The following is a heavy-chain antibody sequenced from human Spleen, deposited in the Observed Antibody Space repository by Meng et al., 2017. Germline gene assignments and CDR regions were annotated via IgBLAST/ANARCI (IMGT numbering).Heavy chain of an antibody. D-gene: IGHD4-11*01. CDR1: GGPFSDYY. CDR2: INHSGST. CDR3: ARGPTTMAHDFDY. J-gene: IGHJ4*02. Sequence: QGHVQEWGAGLLKPSETLSLTCVVAGGPFSDYYWSWIRQPPGKGLEWIGEINHSGSTNYNPSLESRATISVDTSQNNLSLKLSSVTAADSAVYYCARGPTTMAHDFDYWGQGTLVTVSS. V-gene: IGHV4-34*01.